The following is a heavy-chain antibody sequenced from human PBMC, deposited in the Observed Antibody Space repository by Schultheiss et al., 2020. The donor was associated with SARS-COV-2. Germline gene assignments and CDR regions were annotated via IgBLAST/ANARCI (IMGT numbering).Heavy chain of an antibody. CDR2: ISYDGSNK. D-gene: IGHD6-19*01. CDR3: AKRAVAGTSYYFDY. CDR1: GFTFSSYS. J-gene: IGHJ4*02. Sequence: GGPLRLSCAASGFTFSSYSMHWVRQAPGKGLEWVAVISYDGSNKYYADSVKGRFTISRDNSKNTLYLQMNSLRAEDTAVYYCAKRAVAGTSYYFDYWGQGTLVTVSS. V-gene: IGHV3-30*18.